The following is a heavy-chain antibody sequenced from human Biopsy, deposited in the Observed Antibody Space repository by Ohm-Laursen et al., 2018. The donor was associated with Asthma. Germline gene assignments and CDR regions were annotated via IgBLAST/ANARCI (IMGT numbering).Heavy chain of an antibody. D-gene: IGHD3-9*01. CDR2: VNTGNGDT. V-gene: IGHV1-3*04. J-gene: IGHJ3*01. Sequence: ASVKVSCKASGYNFISFAIHWVRQAPGQRLEWMGWVNTGNGDTRYSQKFQGRVTITRGTSAGTAYMELRSLRSEDTATYYCARTYYDFLTGQVKDVFGVWGQGTMVTVSS. CDR3: ARTYYDFLTGQVKDVFGV. CDR1: GYNFISFA.